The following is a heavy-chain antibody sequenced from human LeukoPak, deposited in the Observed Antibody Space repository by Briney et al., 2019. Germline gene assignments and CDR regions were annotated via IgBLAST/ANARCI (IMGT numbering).Heavy chain of an antibody. CDR3: ARRLGTLLRGTAWFDP. V-gene: IGHV4-34*12. CDR1: GFTFSTYA. D-gene: IGHD3-10*01. J-gene: IGHJ5*02. Sequence: GSLRLSCAASGFTFSTYAMTWIRQPPGKGLEWIGEIIDTGGTTHNPSLNSRVTISVDTSKNQFSLKLNSVTAADTAVYYCARRLGTLLRGTAWFDPWGQGILVTVSS. CDR2: IIDTGGT.